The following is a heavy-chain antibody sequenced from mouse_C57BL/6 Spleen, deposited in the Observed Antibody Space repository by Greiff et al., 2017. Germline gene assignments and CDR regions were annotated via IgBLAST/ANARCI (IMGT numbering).Heavy chain of an antibody. CDR2: IYPRNGNT. CDR1: GYTFTSYG. CDR3: ATYYSNYFDY. J-gene: IGHJ2*01. Sequence: VNLVESGAELARPGASVKLSCKASGYTFTSYGISWVKQRTGQGLEWIGEIYPRNGNTYYNEKFKGKATLTADKSSSTAYMELRSLTSEDSAVYFCATYYSNYFDYWGQGTTLTVSS. V-gene: IGHV1-81*01. D-gene: IGHD2-5*01.